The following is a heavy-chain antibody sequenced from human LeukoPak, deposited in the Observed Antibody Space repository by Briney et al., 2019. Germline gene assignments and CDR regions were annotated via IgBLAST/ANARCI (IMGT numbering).Heavy chain of an antibody. CDR1: AGSISSHY. D-gene: IGHD3-22*01. CDR2: IYYSGST. Sequence: SETMSLTSTVSAGSISSHYWSWIRQPPGKGLEWIGYIYYSGSTNYNPSLKSRVTISVATSKNQFSLKLSSVTAGDTDVYYCARGLRDEERYYKYYYMDVWGKGTTVTVSS. V-gene: IGHV4-59*08. J-gene: IGHJ6*03. CDR3: ARGLRDEERYYKYYYMDV.